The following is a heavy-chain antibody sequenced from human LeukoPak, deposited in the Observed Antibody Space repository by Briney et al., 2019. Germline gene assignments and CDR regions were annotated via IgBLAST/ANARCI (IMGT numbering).Heavy chain of an antibody. D-gene: IGHD4-17*01. CDR3: ARDLYGDYFLDY. CDR1: GGSISSSSYY. CDR2: IYYSGST. V-gene: IGHV4-39*07. J-gene: IGHJ4*02. Sequence: SETLSLTCTVSGGSISSSSYYWGWIRQPPGKGLEWIGSIYYSGSTYYNPSLKSRVTISVDTSKNQFSLKLSSVTAADTAVYYCARDLYGDYFLDYWGQGTLVTVSS.